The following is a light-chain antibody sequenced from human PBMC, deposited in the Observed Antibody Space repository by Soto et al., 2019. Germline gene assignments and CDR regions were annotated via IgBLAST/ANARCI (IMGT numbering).Light chain of an antibody. J-gene: IGKJ5*01. V-gene: IGKV3-20*01. CDR1: QTVSRSY. CDR3: QQYGSSPIT. Sequence: EIELTQSPGTLPLSPGERATISCRASQTVSRSYVAWSQPNHGQAPSPLSYGASSRATAIQDRFSGSGSGTDFTLTISRLEPEDFAVYYCQQYGSSPITFGQGTELEI. CDR2: GAS.